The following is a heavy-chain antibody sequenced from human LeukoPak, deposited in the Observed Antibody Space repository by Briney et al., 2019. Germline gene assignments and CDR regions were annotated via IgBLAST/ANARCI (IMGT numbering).Heavy chain of an antibody. D-gene: IGHD6-6*01. V-gene: IGHV1-2*02. Sequence: ASVKVSCKASGNTFTGYYIQWARQAPGQGLEWMGWVNANNGDTRYAQKFQGRVTMTRDTSISTTYMELSGLRSDDTAVYYCARSYGSSSGVFYSWGQGTLVTVSS. CDR2: VNANNGDT. CDR3: ARSYGSSSGVFYS. J-gene: IGHJ4*02. CDR1: GNTFTGYY.